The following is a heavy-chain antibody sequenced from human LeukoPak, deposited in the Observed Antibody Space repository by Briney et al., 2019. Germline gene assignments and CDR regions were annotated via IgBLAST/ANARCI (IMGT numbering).Heavy chain of an antibody. J-gene: IGHJ4*02. CDR1: GGSISSSIW. CDR3: ARDYYYDSSGYYYEVDNPDRRFDY. D-gene: IGHD3-22*01. Sequence: SETLSLTCAVSGGSISSSIWWSWGRQPPGKGVGGIGEIYHSGSTNYNPSLKSRVTISVDTSKNQFSLTLSSVTAADTAVYYCARDYYYDSSGYYYEVDNPDRRFDYWGQGTLVTVSS. CDR2: IYHSGST. V-gene: IGHV4-4*02.